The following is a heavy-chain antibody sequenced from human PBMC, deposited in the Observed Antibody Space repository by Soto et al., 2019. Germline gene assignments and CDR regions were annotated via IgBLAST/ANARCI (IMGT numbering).Heavy chain of an antibody. Sequence: GGSLRLSCAASGFTVSTNYMSWVRQAPGKGLEWVSVIYSGGNTYYAASVKGRFTISRDNSKNTLYLQMNSLRAEDTAVYYCARGRDGYNSERFDYWGQGTLVTVSS. CDR1: GFTVSTNY. V-gene: IGHV3-53*01. CDR3: ARGRDGYNSERFDY. D-gene: IGHD5-12*01. J-gene: IGHJ4*02. CDR2: IYSGGNT.